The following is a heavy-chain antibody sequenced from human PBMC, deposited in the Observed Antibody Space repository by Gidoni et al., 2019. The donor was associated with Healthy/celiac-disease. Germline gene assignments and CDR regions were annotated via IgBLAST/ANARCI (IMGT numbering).Heavy chain of an antibody. Sequence: HVQLVQSGAEVKKPGASGRVSCTAPGYTFTTSGICWVRQAPGQGREWMGWISAYNGNTNYAQKLQGRVTMTTDTSTSTAYMELRSLRSDDTAVYYCARDPNCYDSSGYYLFFDYWGQGTLVTVSS. J-gene: IGHJ4*02. D-gene: IGHD3-22*01. CDR3: ARDPNCYDSSGYYLFFDY. V-gene: IGHV1-18*01. CDR1: GYTFTTSG. CDR2: ISAYNGNT.